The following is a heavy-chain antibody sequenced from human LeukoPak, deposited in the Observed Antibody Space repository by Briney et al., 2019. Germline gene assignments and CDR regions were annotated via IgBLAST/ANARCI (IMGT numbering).Heavy chain of an antibody. J-gene: IGHJ6*02. CDR1: GFTFSSYS. CDR3: ARVKRYFDWLLKPPLRLTTDYGMDV. V-gene: IGHV3-48*01. CDR2: ISSSSSTI. D-gene: IGHD3-9*01. Sequence: GGSLRLSCAAPGFTFSSYSMNWVRQAPGKGLEWVSYISSSSSTIYYADSVKGRFTISRDNAKNSLYLQMNSLRAEDTAVYYCARVKRYFDWLLKPPLRLTTDYGMDVWGQGTTVTVSS.